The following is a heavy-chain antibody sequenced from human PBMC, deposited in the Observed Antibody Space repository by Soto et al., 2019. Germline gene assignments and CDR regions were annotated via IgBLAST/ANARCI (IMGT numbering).Heavy chain of an antibody. V-gene: IGHV3-23*01. Sequence: GGSLRLSCAASGFTFSSYAMSWVRQAPGKGLEWVSAISGSGGSTYYADSVKGRFTISRDNSKNTLYLQMNSLRAEDTAVYYCAKTDLYCSGGSCPFDYWGQGTLVTVSS. CDR2: ISGSGGST. D-gene: IGHD2-15*01. J-gene: IGHJ4*02. CDR1: GFTFSSYA. CDR3: AKTDLYCSGGSCPFDY.